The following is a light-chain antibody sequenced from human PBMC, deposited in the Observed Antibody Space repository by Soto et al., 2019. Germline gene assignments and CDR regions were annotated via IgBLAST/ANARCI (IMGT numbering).Light chain of an antibody. CDR2: GAS. CDR3: QQYGSSPPRYT. J-gene: IGKJ2*01. Sequence: EIVLTQSPGTLSLSPGERATLSCRASQSVGSSYLAWYQQKPGRAPRLLIYGASSRATGIPNRFSGSGSGTDFTLTISRLEREDFAVYYCQQYGSSPPRYTFGQGTKLEIK. V-gene: IGKV3-20*01. CDR1: QSVGSSY.